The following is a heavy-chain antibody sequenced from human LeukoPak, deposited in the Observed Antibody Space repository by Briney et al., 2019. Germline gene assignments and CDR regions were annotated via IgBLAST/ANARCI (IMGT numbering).Heavy chain of an antibody. CDR2: TYYRSKWYN. D-gene: IGHD6-19*01. CDR1: GDSVSSNSAG. V-gene: IGHV6-1*01. CDR3: ARDIEGQWLSFGWFDP. J-gene: IGHJ5*02. Sequence: SQTLSLTCAISGDSVSSNSAGWNWIRQSPSRGLEWLGRTYYRSKWYNDYAVSVKSRITINPDTSKNQFSLQLNSVTPEDTAVYYCARDIEGQWLSFGWFDPWGQGTLVTVSS.